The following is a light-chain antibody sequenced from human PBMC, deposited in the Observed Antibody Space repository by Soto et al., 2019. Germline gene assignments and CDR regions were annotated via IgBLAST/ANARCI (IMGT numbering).Light chain of an antibody. CDR2: RNN. CDR1: TSNIGSNY. CDR3: ATWDDSLNGFYV. V-gene: IGLV1-47*01. Sequence: QSVLTHPPSSSCTPVQVVTISCSVITSNIGSNYVYWYQHLPGTAPKLLIYRNNQRPSGVPDRFSGSKSGTSASLAISGLRSDDEADYFCATWDDSLNGFYVFGTGTKVTVL. J-gene: IGLJ1*01.